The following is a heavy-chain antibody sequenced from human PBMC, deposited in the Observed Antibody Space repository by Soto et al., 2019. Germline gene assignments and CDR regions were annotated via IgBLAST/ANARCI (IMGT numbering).Heavy chain of an antibody. Sequence: ETLSLTCPVSGGSISSYYWSWIRQPPGKGLEWIGHIYYSGSTNYNPSLKSRVTISVDTSKNQFSLKLSSVTAADTAVYYCAREHYSSSPLKCRWFDPWGQGTLVTVSS. V-gene: IGHV4-59*01. CDR3: AREHYSSSPLKCRWFDP. D-gene: IGHD6-13*01. CDR2: IYYSGST. J-gene: IGHJ5*02. CDR1: GGSISSYY.